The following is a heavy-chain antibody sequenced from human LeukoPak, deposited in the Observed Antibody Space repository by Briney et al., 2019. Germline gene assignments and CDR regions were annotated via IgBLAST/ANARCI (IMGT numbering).Heavy chain of an antibody. CDR3: ARGRVAGTGYWYFDL. D-gene: IGHD6-19*01. CDR2: IYYSGST. J-gene: IGHJ2*01. CDR1: GGSISSSSYY. V-gene: IGHV4-61*01. Sequence: PSETLSLTCSVSGGSISSSSYYWSWIRQPPGKGLEWIGYIYYSGSTNYNPSLKSRVTISVDTSKNQFSLKLSSVTAADTAVYYCARGRVAGTGYWYFDLWGRGTLVTVSS.